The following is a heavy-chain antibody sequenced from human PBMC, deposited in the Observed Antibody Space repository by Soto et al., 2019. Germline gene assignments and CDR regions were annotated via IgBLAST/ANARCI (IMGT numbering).Heavy chain of an antibody. CDR3: VRNIGCGIGFEL. J-gene: IGHJ3*01. D-gene: IGHD1-1*01. V-gene: IGHV3-74*01. CDR1: GFTFSVHW. CDR2: INADVSGT. Sequence: GGSLRLSCAASGFTFSVHWMYWVSQAPGKGLVWVSRINADVSGTTYAGSVEGGFTVSRDNAKNTLYLQMINLSAEDTGVYYCVRNIGCGIGFELWGQGTKVT.